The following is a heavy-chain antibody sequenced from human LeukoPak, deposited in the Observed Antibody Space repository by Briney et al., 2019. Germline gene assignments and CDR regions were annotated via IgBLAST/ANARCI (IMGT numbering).Heavy chain of an antibody. D-gene: IGHD5-24*01. CDR2: IYTSGST. CDR1: GGSIYSGSYY. V-gene: IGHV4-61*02. J-gene: IGHJ4*02. Sequence: SQTLSLTCTVSGGSIYSGSYYWSWIRQPAGKGLEWIGRIYTSGSTNYNPSLKSRVTISVDTSKNQFSLKLSSVTAADTAVYYCARDRRDGYNLYYFDLWGQGTLVTDSS. CDR3: ARDRRDGYNLYYFDL.